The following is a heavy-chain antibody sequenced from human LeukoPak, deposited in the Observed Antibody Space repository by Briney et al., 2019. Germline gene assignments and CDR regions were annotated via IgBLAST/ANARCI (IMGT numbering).Heavy chain of an antibody. V-gene: IGHV4-30-2*03. CDR2: IYHSGST. Sequence: SETLSLTCTVSGGPISSGGYYWSWIRQPPGKGLEWIGYIYHSGSTYYNPSLKSRVTISVDTSKNQFSLKLSSVTAADTAVYYCARPHCSSTSCSRWFDPWGQGTLVTVSS. CDR3: ARPHCSSTSCSRWFDP. D-gene: IGHD2-2*01. CDR1: GGPISSGGYY. J-gene: IGHJ5*02.